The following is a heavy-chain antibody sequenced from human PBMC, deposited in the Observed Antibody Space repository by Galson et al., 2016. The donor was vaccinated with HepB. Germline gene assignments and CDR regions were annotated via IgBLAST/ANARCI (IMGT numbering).Heavy chain of an antibody. CDR2: ISGSGGST. D-gene: IGHD1-26*01. CDR3: AKDPTIVGPTAEGY. Sequence: SLRLSCAASGFTPSSSAMSWVRQAPGKGLEWVSSISGSGGSTYYADSVKGRFTISRDNSKNTLYLQMNSLRAEDTALYYCAKDPTIVGPTAEGYWGQGTLVTVSS. CDR1: GFTPSSSA. V-gene: IGHV3-23*01. J-gene: IGHJ4*02.